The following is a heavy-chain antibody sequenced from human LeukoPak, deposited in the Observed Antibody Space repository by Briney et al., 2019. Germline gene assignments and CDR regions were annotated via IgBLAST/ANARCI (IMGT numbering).Heavy chain of an antibody. CDR2: INPNSGGT. V-gene: IGHV1-2*02. D-gene: IGHD3-3*01. Sequence: ASVKVSCKTSGYTFTGYYMHWVRQTPGQGLEWMGWINPNSGGTNNAQKFQGRVTMTRDTSISTAYMELSRLRSDDTAVYYCARVAIFGVVINRFTYWGQGTLVTVSS. CDR1: GYTFTGYY. J-gene: IGHJ4*02. CDR3: ARVAIFGVVINRFTY.